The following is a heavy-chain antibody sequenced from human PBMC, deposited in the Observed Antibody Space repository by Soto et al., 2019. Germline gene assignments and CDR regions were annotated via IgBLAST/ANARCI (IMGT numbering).Heavy chain of an antibody. D-gene: IGHD3-22*01. V-gene: IGHV3-30-3*01. CDR2: ISYDGSNK. J-gene: IGHJ4*02. CDR3: ARGVPYYYDSSGYYYHFDY. CDR1: GFTFSSYA. Sequence: PGGSLRLSCAASGFTFSSYAMHWVRQAPGKGLEWVAVISYDGSNKYYADSVKGRFTISRDNSKNTLYLQMNSLRAEDTAVYYCARGVPYYYDSSGYYYHFDYWGQGTLVTVSS.